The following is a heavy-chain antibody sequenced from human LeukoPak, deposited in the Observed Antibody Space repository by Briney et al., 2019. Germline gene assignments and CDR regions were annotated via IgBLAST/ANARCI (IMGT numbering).Heavy chain of an antibody. J-gene: IGHJ6*03. CDR1: GDSVSSNSAA. CDR3: ARALSSGYYDSSGYHIYYYYYYMDV. D-gene: IGHD3-22*01. Sequence: SQTLSLTCAISGDSVSSNSAAWNWIRRSPSRGLEWLGRTYYRSKWYNDYAVSVKSRITINPDTSKNQFSLQLNSVTPEDTAVYYCARALSSGYYDSSGYHIYYYYYYMDVWGKGTTVTVSS. CDR2: TYYRSKWYN. V-gene: IGHV6-1*01.